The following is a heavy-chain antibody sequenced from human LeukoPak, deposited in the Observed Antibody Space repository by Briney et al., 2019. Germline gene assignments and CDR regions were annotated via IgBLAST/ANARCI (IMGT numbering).Heavy chain of an antibody. D-gene: IGHD3-22*01. V-gene: IGHV4-39*01. CDR2: IYYSGST. CDR1: GGSISSSSYY. J-gene: IGHJ4*02. CDR3: ARHQGDYYDSSGYYYGAPDY. Sequence: SETLSLTCTVSGGSISSSSYYWGWIRQPPGKGLEWIGSIYYSGSTYYNPSLKSRVTISVDTSRNQFSLKLSSVTAADTAVYYCARHQGDYYDSSGYYYGAPDYWGQGTLVTVSS.